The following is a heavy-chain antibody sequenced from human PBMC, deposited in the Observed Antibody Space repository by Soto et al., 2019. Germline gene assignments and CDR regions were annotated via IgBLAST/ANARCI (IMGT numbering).Heavy chain of an antibody. D-gene: IGHD2-21*02. CDR3: ARDKGTDTGAIDN. J-gene: IGHJ4*02. CDR1: GFTFSSYE. Sequence: EVPLVESGGGLVQPGGSLRLSCAASGFTFSSYEMNWVRQAPGKGLEWVSYINSGGTNIYYADSVKGRFTISRHNAKSSLHLQMNSLRAEDTAVYYCARDKGTDTGAIDNWGQGILVTVSS. CDR2: INSGGTNI. V-gene: IGHV3-48*03.